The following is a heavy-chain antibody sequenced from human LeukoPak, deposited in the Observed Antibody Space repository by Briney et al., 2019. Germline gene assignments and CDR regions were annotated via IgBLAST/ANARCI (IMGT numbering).Heavy chain of an antibody. CDR1: GFTFSSYD. Sequence: GGSLRLSCAAAGFTFSSYDMHWFRQDTGKDLEWVSAIGTAGDTYYSGSVKGRFTISREKANNSLYLQMKSLRPGATDVYYCSRSRDSGEFDYWGQGTLVTVCS. CDR3: SRSRDSGEFDY. CDR2: IGTAGDT. V-gene: IGHV3-13*01. J-gene: IGHJ4*02. D-gene: IGHD1-26*01.